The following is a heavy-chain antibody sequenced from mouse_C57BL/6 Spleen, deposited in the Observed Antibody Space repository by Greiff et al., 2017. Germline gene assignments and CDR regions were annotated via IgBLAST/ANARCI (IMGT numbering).Heavy chain of an antibody. J-gene: IGHJ2*01. CDR3: ARGYYDY. V-gene: IGHV1-19*01. D-gene: IGHD1-1*01. Sequence: VQLQQSGPVLVKPGASVKMSCKASGYTFTDYYLNWVKQSHGKSLEWIGVINPYNGGTSYNQKFKGKATLTGDKSSSTDYMELNSRTSEDSAVYYWARGYYDYWGQGTTRTVSS. CDR2: INPYNGGT. CDR1: GYTFTDYY.